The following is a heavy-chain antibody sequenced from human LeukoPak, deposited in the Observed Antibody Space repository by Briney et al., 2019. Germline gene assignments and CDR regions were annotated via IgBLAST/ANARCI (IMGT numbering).Heavy chain of an antibody. V-gene: IGHV1-69*13. D-gene: IGHD5-18*01. J-gene: IGHJ6*02. CDR3: ARGVRLEDTAMVTFYYYGMGV. CDR2: IIPIFGTA. CDR1: GGTFSGYA. Sequence: SVKVSCKASGGTFSGYAISWVRQAPGQGLEWMGGIIPIFGTANYAQKFQGRVTITADESTSTAYMELSSLRSEDTAVYYCARGVRLEDTAMVTFYYYGMGVWGQGTTVTVYS.